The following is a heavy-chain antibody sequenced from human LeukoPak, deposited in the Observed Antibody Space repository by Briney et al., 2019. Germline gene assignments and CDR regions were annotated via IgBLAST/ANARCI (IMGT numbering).Heavy chain of an antibody. CDR1: GFTFSSYG. Sequence: GRSLRLSCAASGFTFSSYGMHWVRQAPGKGLEWVAVISYDGSNKYYADSVKGRFPISRDNAKNSLYLQMNSLRAEDTAVYYCARVEYYDSSGYYPYYFDYWGQGTLVTVSS. V-gene: IGHV3-30*03. D-gene: IGHD3-22*01. J-gene: IGHJ4*02. CDR2: ISYDGSNK. CDR3: ARVEYYDSSGYYPYYFDY.